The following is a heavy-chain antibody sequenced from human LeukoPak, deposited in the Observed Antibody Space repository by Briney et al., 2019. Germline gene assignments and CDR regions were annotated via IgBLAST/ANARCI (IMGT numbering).Heavy chain of an antibody. CDR1: GGSIIGYH. D-gene: IGHD3-22*01. J-gene: IGHJ4*02. CDR3: ARVGIHDSSGYYPTIDY. Sequence: SPTLSLTCSVSGGSIIGYHWSWVRAPPRKGLERVGYIYYIVSTHYNPSPKSRDTISVDMCKNHFSPKLCSVCPPHTPVFFCARVGIHDSSGYYPTIDYWGQGNPVTVSS. V-gene: IGHV4-59*08. CDR2: IYYIVST.